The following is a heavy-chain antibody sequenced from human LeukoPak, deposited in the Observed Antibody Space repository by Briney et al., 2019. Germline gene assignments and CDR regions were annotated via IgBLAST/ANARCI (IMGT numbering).Heavy chain of an antibody. CDR3: ARSPSARIAVAGTGNWFDP. Sequence: ASVKVSCKASGYTFTGYDMHWVRQAPGQGLEWMGWINPISGGTNYAQKFQGRVTMTRDTSISTAYMELSRLRSDDTAVYYCARSPSARIAVAGTGNWFDPWGQGTLVTVSS. J-gene: IGHJ5*02. CDR2: INPISGGT. CDR1: GYTFTGYD. V-gene: IGHV1-2*02. D-gene: IGHD6-19*01.